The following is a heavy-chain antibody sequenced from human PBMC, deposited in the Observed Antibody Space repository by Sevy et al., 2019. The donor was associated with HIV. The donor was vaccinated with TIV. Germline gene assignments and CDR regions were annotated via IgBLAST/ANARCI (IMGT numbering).Heavy chain of an antibody. CDR3: ATVRGCSGGSCYSTLYFYYGLDV. J-gene: IGHJ6*02. D-gene: IGHD2-15*01. Sequence: ASVKVSGKVSGYTLTELSMHWVRQAPGKGLEWMGGFDPEDGETIYEQKFQGRVTMTEDTSTDTAYMELSSLRSEDTAVYYCATVRGCSGGSCYSTLYFYYGLDVWGQGTTVTVSS. CDR2: FDPEDGET. V-gene: IGHV1-24*01. CDR1: GYTLTELS.